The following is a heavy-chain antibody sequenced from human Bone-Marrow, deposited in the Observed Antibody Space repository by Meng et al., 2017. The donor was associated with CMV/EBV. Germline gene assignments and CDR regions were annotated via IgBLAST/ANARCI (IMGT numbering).Heavy chain of an antibody. CDR2: IHPHRGDT. D-gene: IGHD7-27*01. CDR1: GYTFTAHY. CDR3: ARDNNWGPDY. Sequence: ASVKVSCKASGYTFTAHYFHWVRQAPGQGLEWMGWIHPHRGDTNYAQQFQGRVTLTRDTSINTGYMELTRLTSYDTAVYYCARDNNWGPDYWGHGTLVTVSS. J-gene: IGHJ4*01. V-gene: IGHV1-2*02.